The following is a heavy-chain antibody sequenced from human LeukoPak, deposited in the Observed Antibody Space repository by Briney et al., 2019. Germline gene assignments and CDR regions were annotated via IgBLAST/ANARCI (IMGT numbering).Heavy chain of an antibody. Sequence: QPGGSLRLSCAASGFTFSSYGMHWVRQAPGKGLEWVAFIRYDGSNKYYADSVKGRFTISRDNSKNTLYLQMNSLRAEDTAVYYCAKDHRFGVVIVYYFDYWGQGTLVTVSS. CDR2: IRYDGSNK. V-gene: IGHV3-30*02. CDR1: GFTFSSYG. D-gene: IGHD3-3*01. CDR3: AKDHRFGVVIVYYFDY. J-gene: IGHJ4*02.